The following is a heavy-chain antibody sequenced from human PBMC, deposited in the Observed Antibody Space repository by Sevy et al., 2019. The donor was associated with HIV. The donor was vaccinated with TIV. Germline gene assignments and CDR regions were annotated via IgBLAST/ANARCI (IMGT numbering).Heavy chain of an antibody. J-gene: IGHJ4*02. V-gene: IGHV1-69*13. D-gene: IGHD5-18*01. CDR1: GGTFSSYA. Sequence: ASVKVSCKASGGTFSSYAISWVRQAPGQGLEWMGGIIPIFGTANYAQRFQGRVTITADESTSTAYMELSSLRSEDTAVYYCARDTAMVLFDYWGQGTLVIVSS. CDR3: ARDTAMVLFDY. CDR2: IIPIFGTA.